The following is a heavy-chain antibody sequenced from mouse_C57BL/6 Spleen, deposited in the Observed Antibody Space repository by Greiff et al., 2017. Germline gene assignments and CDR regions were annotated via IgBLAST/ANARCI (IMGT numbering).Heavy chain of an antibody. J-gene: IGHJ2*01. CDR1: GYTFTDYN. CDR3: AREKGYDGSHFDY. Sequence: VQLQQSGPELVKPGASVKMSCKASGYTFTDYNMHWVKQSHGKSLEWIGYINPNNGGTSYNQKFKGKATLTVNKSSSTAYMELRSLTSEDSAVYYCAREKGYDGSHFDYWGQGTTLTVSS. V-gene: IGHV1-22*01. D-gene: IGHD2-3*01. CDR2: INPNNGGT.